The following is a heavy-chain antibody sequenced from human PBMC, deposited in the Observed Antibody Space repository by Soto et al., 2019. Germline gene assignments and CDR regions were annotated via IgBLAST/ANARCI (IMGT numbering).Heavy chain of an antibody. J-gene: IGHJ4*02. CDR2: IYHSGTT. CDR1: GYSISSGYY. V-gene: IGHV4-38-2*02. Sequence: SETLSLTCTVSGYSISSGYYWGWIRQPPGKGLEWIGSIYHSGTTYYNPSLKSRVTISVDKSKNQFSLKLSSVTAADTAVYYCARAPGNHVYYFDYWGQGTLVTVSS. CDR3: ARAPGNHVYYFDY.